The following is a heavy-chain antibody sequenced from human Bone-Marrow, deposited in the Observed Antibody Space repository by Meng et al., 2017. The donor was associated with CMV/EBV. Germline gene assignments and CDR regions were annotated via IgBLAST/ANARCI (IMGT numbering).Heavy chain of an antibody. CDR1: GFILSDNY. J-gene: IGHJ5*02. Sequence: GESLKISWPASGFILSDNYMNWIRPAPGKGLEWISSLSTRGKTLQYADSVKARFTISRDNAKNSLYLQMDSLRAEDTAVYYCARDPFDGSGTYYLRGWFAPWGQGTLVTVSS. D-gene: IGHD3-10*01. V-gene: IGHV3-11*04. CDR2: LSTRGKTL. CDR3: ARDPFDGSGTYYLRGWFAP.